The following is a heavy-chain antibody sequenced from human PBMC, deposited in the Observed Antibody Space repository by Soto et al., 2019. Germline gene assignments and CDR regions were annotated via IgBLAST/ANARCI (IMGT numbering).Heavy chain of an antibody. J-gene: IGHJ5*02. CDR2: IYSGGST. V-gene: IGHV4-61*01. CDR3: AKSLYSSSVLNWFDP. Sequence: SETLSLTCTVSGGFVNSDTHSWSWIRQTPGKRLEWIGFIYSGGSTKNPSLRSRVTMSVDTSKNQFSLKLRSVIVADTAVYYCAKSLYSSSVLNWFDPWGQGTLVTVSS. D-gene: IGHD6-6*01. CDR1: GGFVNSDTHS.